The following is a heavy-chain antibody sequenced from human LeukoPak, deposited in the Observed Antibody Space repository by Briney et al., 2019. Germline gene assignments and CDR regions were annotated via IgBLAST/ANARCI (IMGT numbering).Heavy chain of an antibody. Sequence: GGSLRLSCAACRFTFSIYWTQGPRQAPGKGLVWVSRINSDGSSTSYADSVKGRFTISRDNAKNMVYLEMNSLRAEDTDVYSCARDRLGGSDYWGQGTLVTVSS. CDR2: INSDGSST. CDR1: RFTFSIYW. V-gene: IGHV3-74*01. J-gene: IGHJ4*02. CDR3: ARDRLGGSDY. D-gene: IGHD3-16*01.